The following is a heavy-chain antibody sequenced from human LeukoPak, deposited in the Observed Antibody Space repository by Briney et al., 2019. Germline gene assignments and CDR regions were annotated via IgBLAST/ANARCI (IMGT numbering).Heavy chain of an antibody. D-gene: IGHD6-13*01. Sequence: ASVKVSCKASGYTFTGYYMHWVRQAPGQGLEWMGWINPNSGGTNYAQKFQGRVTMTRDTSISTAYMELSRLRSDDTAVYCCARSIAAAGRRVDYWGQGTLVTVSS. V-gene: IGHV1-2*02. CDR2: INPNSGGT. CDR1: GYTFTGYY. CDR3: ARSIAAAGRRVDY. J-gene: IGHJ4*02.